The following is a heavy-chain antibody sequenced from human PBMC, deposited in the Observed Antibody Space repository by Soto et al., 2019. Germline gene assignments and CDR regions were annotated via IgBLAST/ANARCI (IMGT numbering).Heavy chain of an antibody. CDR2: MYYSGST. CDR1: GGSIIGHY. V-gene: IGHV4-59*08. CDR3: ARGPYYDLIWNYYYMDV. Sequence: QVQLQESGQGLVKPSETLSLSCSVSGGSIIGHYWSWVRQTPGKGLEWIGYMYYSGSTNYNPSLKSRVTISVDTSKNHFSLRLTSVTAADTAVYYCARGPYYDLIWNYYYMDVWGKGTTVTVSS. D-gene: IGHD3-16*01. J-gene: IGHJ6*03.